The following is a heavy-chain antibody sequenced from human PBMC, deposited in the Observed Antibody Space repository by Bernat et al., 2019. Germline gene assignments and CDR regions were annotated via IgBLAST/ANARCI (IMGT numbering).Heavy chain of an antibody. J-gene: IGHJ6*02. V-gene: IGHV3-33*01. CDR1: KFTFSSYG. CDR2: IWHDGSNE. CDR3: ARVSLYGAPASAMDV. D-gene: IGHD4-17*01. Sequence: QVQLVESGGGVVQPGRSLRPSCEASKFTFSSYGMHWVRQAPGKGLEWVAVIWHDGSNENYADSVKGRFTISRDNSKNTLYLQMNSLRAEDTAVYYCARVSLYGAPASAMDVWGQGTTVTVSS.